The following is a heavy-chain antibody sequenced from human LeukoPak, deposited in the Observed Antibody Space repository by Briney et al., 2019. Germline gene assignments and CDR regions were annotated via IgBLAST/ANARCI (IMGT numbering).Heavy chain of an antibody. D-gene: IGHD3-10*01. CDR2: IYYTGST. Sequence: SETLSLTCAVSGGSISSSGYYWGWIRQPPGKGLEWIGSIYYTGSTYSNPSLKSRISMSVDTSKNQFSLQLSSVTAADTAVYYCARVLIGDYYGSGSRIWFDPWGQGTLVTVSS. CDR1: GGSISSSGYY. CDR3: ARVLIGDYYGSGSRIWFDP. V-gene: IGHV4-39*07. J-gene: IGHJ5*02.